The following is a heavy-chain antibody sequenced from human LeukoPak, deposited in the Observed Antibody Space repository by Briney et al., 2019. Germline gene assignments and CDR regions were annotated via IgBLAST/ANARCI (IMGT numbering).Heavy chain of an antibody. CDR3: ARDLRRLYGSGWSGYFDY. V-gene: IGHV3-30*02. Sequence: PGGSLRLSCAASGFTFTNYGMHWVRQAPGKGLEWVTFIRYDGSNKYYADSVKGRFTISRDNAKNSLYLQMNSLRAEDTAVYYCARDLRRLYGSGWSGYFDYWGQGTLVTVSS. CDR2: IRYDGSNK. CDR1: GFTFTNYG. D-gene: IGHD6-19*01. J-gene: IGHJ4*02.